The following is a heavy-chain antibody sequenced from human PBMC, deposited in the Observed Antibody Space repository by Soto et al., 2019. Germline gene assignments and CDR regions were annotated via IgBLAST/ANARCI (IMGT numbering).Heavy chain of an antibody. CDR2: IIPIFGTA. CDR1: GGTFSSYA. V-gene: IGHV1-69*13. CDR3: AERLGYCSGGSCLYYYYGMDV. J-gene: IGHJ6*02. D-gene: IGHD2-15*01. Sequence: SVKVSCKASGGTFSSYAISWVRQAPGQGLEWMGGIIPIFGTANYAQKFQGRVTITADESTSTAYMELSSLRSEDTAVYYCAERLGYCSGGSCLYYYYGMDVWGQGXTVTVSS.